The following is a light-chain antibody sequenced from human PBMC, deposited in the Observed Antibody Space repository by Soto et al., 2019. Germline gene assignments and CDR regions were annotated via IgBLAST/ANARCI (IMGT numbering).Light chain of an antibody. J-gene: IGKJ4*01. V-gene: IGKV3-15*01. CDR2: DAS. Sequence: EIVMTQSPATLSVSPGERVVLSCRATQTVTNKLAWYQQKPGQAPRLLIYDASIRATGIPARFSGSGSGTEFTLTISSLQPEDFVLYYCQQYNSWPVTFGGGTKVEIK. CDR3: QQYNSWPVT. CDR1: QTVTNK.